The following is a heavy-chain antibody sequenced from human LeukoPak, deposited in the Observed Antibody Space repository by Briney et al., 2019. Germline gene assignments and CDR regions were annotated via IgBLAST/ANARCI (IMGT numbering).Heavy chain of an antibody. D-gene: IGHD3-22*01. J-gene: IGHJ2*01. CDR2: ISWNSGSI. Sequence: SLRLSCAASGFTFSSYAMHWVRQAPGKGLEWVSGISWNSGSIGYADSVKGRFTISRDNAKNSLYLQMNSLRAEDTALYYCAKGTYYYDSSGYYRLGWYFDLWGRGTLVTVSS. V-gene: IGHV3-9*01. CDR3: AKGTYYYDSSGYYRLGWYFDL. CDR1: GFTFSSYA.